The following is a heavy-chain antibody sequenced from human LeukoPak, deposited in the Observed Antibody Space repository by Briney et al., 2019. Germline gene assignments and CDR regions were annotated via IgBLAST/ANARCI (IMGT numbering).Heavy chain of an antibody. CDR2: ISYDGSNK. Sequence: PGRSLRLSCAASGFTFSSYGMHWVRQAPGKGLEWVAVISYDGSNKYYADSVKGRFTISRDNSKNMVWLQMSSLRAEDTAVYYCARAETEGSPSKPFDYWGQGTLVTVSS. V-gene: IGHV3-30*03. D-gene: IGHD1-14*01. CDR3: ARAETEGSPSKPFDY. J-gene: IGHJ4*02. CDR1: GFTFSSYG.